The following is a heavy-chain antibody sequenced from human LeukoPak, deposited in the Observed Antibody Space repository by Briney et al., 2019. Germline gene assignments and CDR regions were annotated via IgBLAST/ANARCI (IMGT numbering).Heavy chain of an antibody. CDR3: ANSYGGNTNFGY. CDR1: GFTFSVYE. D-gene: IGHD4-23*01. CDR2: ISSSGSAI. J-gene: IGHJ4*02. Sequence: GGSLRLSCVASGFTFSVYEMNWVRQAPGKGLEWVSYISSSGSAIYYVDSVKGRFTVSRDNAKNTLYLQMNSLRAEDTAVYYCANSYGGNTNFGYWGQGTLVTVSS. V-gene: IGHV3-48*03.